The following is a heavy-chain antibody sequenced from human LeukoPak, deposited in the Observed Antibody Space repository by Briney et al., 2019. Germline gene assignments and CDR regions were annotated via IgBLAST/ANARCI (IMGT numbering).Heavy chain of an antibody. CDR2: ISGSGGST. CDR3: AKVRGYSYGPTDY. J-gene: IGHJ4*02. D-gene: IGHD5-18*01. Sequence: GGSLRLSCAASGFTFSSYAMSWVRQAPGKGLEWVSAISGSGGSTYYADSVKGRFTISRDNSKNTLYLQMNSLRAEDTAVYYCAKVRGYSYGPTDYWGQETLVTVSS. CDR1: GFTFSSYA. V-gene: IGHV3-23*01.